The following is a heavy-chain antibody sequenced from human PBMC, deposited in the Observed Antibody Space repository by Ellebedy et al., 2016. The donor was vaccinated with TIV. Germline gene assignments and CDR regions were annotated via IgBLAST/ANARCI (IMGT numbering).Heavy chain of an antibody. V-gene: IGHV3-11*06. CDR3: ARVKGYCSGGCSGGACYGYWFDP. CDR2: ITCSSAYT. Sequence: PGGSLRLSCAASGFTFSDYYMSWIRQAPGKGLEWVSYITCSSAYTDYADSVKGRFTISRDNAKNSLYLQMNSLRAEDTAVYYCARVKGYCSGGCSGGACYGYWFDPWGQGTLVTVSS. D-gene: IGHD2-15*01. J-gene: IGHJ5*02. CDR1: GFTFSDYY.